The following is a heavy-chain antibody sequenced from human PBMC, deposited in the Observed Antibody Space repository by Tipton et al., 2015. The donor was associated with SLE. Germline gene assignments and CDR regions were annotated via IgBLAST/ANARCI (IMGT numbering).Heavy chain of an antibody. D-gene: IGHD2-2*01. CDR1: GGSFSGYY. Sequence: TLSLTCAVYGGSFSGYYWSWIRQPPGKGLEWVGEINHSGNTNYNPSLKSRVTISIDTSKNQFSLKLSSVTAADTAVYYCASPTAARGCYGMDVWGQGTTVTVSS. V-gene: IGHV4-34*01. J-gene: IGHJ6*02. CDR2: INHSGNT. CDR3: ASPTAARGCYGMDV.